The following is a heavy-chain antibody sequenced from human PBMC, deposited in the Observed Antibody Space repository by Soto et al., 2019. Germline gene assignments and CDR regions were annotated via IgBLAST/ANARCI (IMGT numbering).Heavy chain of an antibody. CDR1: GYTFTSYG. V-gene: IGHV1-18*01. D-gene: IGHD4-4*01. CDR2: ISAYNGNT. Sequence: QVQLVQSGAEVKKPGASVKVSCKASGYTFTSYGISWVRQAPGQGLEWMGWISAYNGNTNYAQKLQGRVTMTTDTSTSTAYMELRSLRADDTAVYYCARMPTVTTYYYYGMDDWGQGTTDTVSS. CDR3: ARMPTVTTYYYYGMDD. J-gene: IGHJ6*02.